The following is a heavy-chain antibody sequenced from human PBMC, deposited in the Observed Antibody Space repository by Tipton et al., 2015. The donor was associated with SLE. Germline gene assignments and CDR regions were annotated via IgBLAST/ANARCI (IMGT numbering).Heavy chain of an antibody. CDR3: ARSDFWSGYYPIPSFDS. D-gene: IGHD3-3*01. CDR2: IYYNGKT. J-gene: IGHJ4*02. CDR1: GGSVSETFYY. Sequence: TLSLTCTVSGGSVSETFYYWTWIRQLPRKGLEWIGYIYYNGKTYYNPSLKSRLTMSIDTSTNQFSLRLSSVTAADTALYFCARSDFWSGYYPIPSFDSWGQGTLVTVSS. V-gene: IGHV4-31*03.